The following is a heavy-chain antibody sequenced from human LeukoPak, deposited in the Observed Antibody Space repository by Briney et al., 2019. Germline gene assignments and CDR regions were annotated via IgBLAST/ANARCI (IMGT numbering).Heavy chain of an antibody. Sequence: PGGSLRLSCAASGFTFGSSWMHWVRQAPGKGLVWVSTISSDGSTTRYADSVKGRYTISRHNPNTLCLQMNSLKTEDTAVYYCARIRLDYSETRIDSFDIWGQGTMVTVSS. CDR3: ARIRLDYSETRIDSFDI. CDR1: GFTFGSSW. CDR2: ISSDGSTT. D-gene: IGHD3-22*01. J-gene: IGHJ3*02. V-gene: IGHV3-74*01.